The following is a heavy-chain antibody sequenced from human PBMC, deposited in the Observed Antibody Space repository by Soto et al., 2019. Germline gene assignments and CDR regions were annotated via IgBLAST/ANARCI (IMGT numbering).Heavy chain of an antibody. CDR1: GYSFTGYY. D-gene: IGHD6-19*01. J-gene: IGHJ4*02. CDR3: ASLQTSGWYGVR. V-gene: IGHV1-2*02. CDR2: IYPNSGDT. Sequence: GALVKVSCKASGYSFTGYYIHWLRQAPGQGLEWMGWIYPNSGDTKSAQKFQGRLTLTRDTSITTAYMELSSLRSDDTAIYYCASLQTSGWYGVRWGQGTLVTVS.